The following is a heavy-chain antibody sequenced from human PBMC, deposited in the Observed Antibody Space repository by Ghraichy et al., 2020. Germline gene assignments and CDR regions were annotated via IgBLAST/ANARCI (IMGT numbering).Heavy chain of an antibody. CDR1: GFTFDDYA. V-gene: IGHV3-9*01. J-gene: IGHJ4*02. CDR3: AKDLVAVAGTPPFDY. Sequence: GGSLRLTCAASGFTFDDYAMHWVRQAPGKGLEWVSGISWNSGSIGYADSVKGRFTISRDNAKNSLYLQMNSLRAEDTALYYCAKDLVAVAGTPPFDYWGQGTLVTVSS. D-gene: IGHD6-19*01. CDR2: ISWNSGSI.